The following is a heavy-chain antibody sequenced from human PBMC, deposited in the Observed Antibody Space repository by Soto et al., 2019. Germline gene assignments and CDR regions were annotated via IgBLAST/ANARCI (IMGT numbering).Heavy chain of an antibody. CDR1: GYMFTGFY. D-gene: IGHD6-19*01. CDR3: AAAAIPVAGRHPDF. CDR2: INPNNGVT. J-gene: IGHJ4*02. V-gene: IGHV1-2*02. Sequence: ASVKVSCKASGYMFTGFYLHWVRQAPGQGLEWMGWINPNNGVTTYAKNFQGRVTMTRDSSISTAYMELSSLRSDDTAVYFCAAAAIPVAGRHPDFWGQGTVVTGSS.